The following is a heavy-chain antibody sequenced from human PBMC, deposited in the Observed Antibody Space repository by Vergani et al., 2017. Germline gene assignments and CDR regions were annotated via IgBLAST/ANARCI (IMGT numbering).Heavy chain of an antibody. D-gene: IGHD5/OR15-5a*01. J-gene: IGHJ3*02. CDR2: ISSSGSS. V-gene: IGHV4-39*01. CDR3: AKPVGTSAIMDGYTM. Sequence: QLHLQESGPGLVKPSETLSLTCTVSGGSISSNFYYWGWIRQSPGKGLEWIGSISSSGSSYSNPFLQSRVTMSVDTSTNQVSLRLRSVTAADTALYYCAKPVGTSAIMDGYTMWGQGTMVTVSS. CDR1: GGSISSNFYY.